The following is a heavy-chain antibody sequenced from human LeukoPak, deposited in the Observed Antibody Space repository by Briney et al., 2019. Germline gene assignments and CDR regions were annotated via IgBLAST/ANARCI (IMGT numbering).Heavy chain of an antibody. V-gene: IGHV4-39*01. J-gene: IGHJ4*02. Sequence: SETLSLTCTVPGGSISSSSYYWGWIRQPPGKGLEWIGSIYYSGSTYYNPSLKSRVTISVDTSKNQFSLKLSSVTAADTAVYYCARPSIAVAGHFFDYWGQGTLVTVSS. CDR3: ARPSIAVAGHFFDY. CDR1: GGSISSSSYY. D-gene: IGHD6-19*01. CDR2: IYYSGST.